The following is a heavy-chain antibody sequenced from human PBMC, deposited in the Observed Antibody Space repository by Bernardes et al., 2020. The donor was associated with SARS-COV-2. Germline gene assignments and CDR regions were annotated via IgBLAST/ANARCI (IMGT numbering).Heavy chain of an antibody. Sequence: SETLSLTCTVSGGSISSDVYWWSWIRQPAGKGLEWIGRIYNSGSTNYNPSLQGRVTISVDTSKNQFSLKLSSVTAADTAVYYCASRRSGGWFDPWGQGTLVTVSS. J-gene: IGHJ5*02. CDR3: ASRRSGGWFDP. D-gene: IGHD2-15*01. V-gene: IGHV4-61*02. CDR1: GGSISSDVYW. CDR2: IYNSGST.